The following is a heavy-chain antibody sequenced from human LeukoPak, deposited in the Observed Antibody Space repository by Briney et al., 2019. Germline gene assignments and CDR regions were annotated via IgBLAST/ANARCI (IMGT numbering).Heavy chain of an antibody. J-gene: IGHJ4*02. V-gene: IGHV1-69*05. CDR1: GGTFSSYA. Sequence: VASVKVCCKASGGTFSSYAISWVRQAPGQGLEWMGRIIPIFGTANYAHKFQGRVTITTDESTSTAYMALSSLRSEDTAVFFRAGDGIRYFDWGQGTLVTVSS. CDR2: IIPIFGTA. CDR3: AGDGIRYFD. D-gene: IGHD3-9*01.